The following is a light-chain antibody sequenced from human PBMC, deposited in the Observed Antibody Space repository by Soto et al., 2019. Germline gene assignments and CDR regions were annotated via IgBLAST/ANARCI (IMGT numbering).Light chain of an antibody. Sequence: EIVMTQSPATLSVSPGERATLSCRASQSVNRNLAWYRQKPGQAPRLLISGASTRATGVPARFSGSGSGTEFTLTLSSLQSEDSGIYYCQQYNFWPPLTFGGGTKVEIK. J-gene: IGKJ4*01. CDR2: GAS. V-gene: IGKV3-15*01. CDR3: QQYNFWPPLT. CDR1: QSVNRN.